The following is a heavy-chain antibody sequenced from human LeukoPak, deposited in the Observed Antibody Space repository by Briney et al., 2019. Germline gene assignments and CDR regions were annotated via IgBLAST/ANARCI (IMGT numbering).Heavy chain of an antibody. CDR3: AKVDVLRYFDWSYFDY. J-gene: IGHJ4*02. CDR1: GFTFSSYA. CDR2: ISGSGGST. D-gene: IGHD3-9*01. Sequence: PGGSLRLSCAASGFTFSSYAMSWVRQAPGKGLEWVSAISGSGGSTCYADSVKGRFTISRDNSKNTLYLQMNSLRAEDTAVYYCAKVDVLRYFDWSYFDYWGQRTLVTVSS. V-gene: IGHV3-23*01.